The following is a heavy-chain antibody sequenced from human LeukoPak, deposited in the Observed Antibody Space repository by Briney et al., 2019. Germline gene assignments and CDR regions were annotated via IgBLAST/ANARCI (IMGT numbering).Heavy chain of an antibody. D-gene: IGHD1-26*01. CDR2: ISSSSSTI. J-gene: IGHJ4*02. V-gene: IGHV3-48*04. Sequence: GGSLRLSCAASGFTFSSYSMNWVRQAPGKGLEWVSYISSSSSTIYYADSVEGRFTISRDNAKNSLYLQMNSLRAEDTAVYYCARESLSRYSGSYSGYWGQGTLVTVSS. CDR1: GFTFSSYS. CDR3: ARESLSRYSGSYSGY.